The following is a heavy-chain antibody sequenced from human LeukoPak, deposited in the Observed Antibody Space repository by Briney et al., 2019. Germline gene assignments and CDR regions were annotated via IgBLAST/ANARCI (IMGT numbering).Heavy chain of an antibody. Sequence: ASVKVSCKASGYTFTGYYIHWVRQAPGQGLEWMGWINPNSGGTNYAQKFQGRVTMTRDTSISTAYMELSRLRSDDTAVYYCARGPTADGTGTTSPPDYWGQGTLVTVSS. CDR3: ARGPTADGTGTTSPPDY. J-gene: IGHJ4*02. CDR1: GYTFTGYY. V-gene: IGHV1-2*02. CDR2: INPNSGGT. D-gene: IGHD1-7*01.